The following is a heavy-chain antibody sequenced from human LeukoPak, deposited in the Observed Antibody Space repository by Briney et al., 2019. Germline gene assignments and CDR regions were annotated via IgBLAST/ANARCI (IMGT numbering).Heavy chain of an antibody. Sequence: SETLSVTCTVSGGSISSSSYYWSWIRQPPGKGLEWIGYIYYSGSTNYNPSLKSRVTISVDTSKNQFSLKLSSVTAADTAVYYCARVVVPAAIDYWGQGTLVTVSS. D-gene: IGHD2-2*01. CDR2: IYYSGST. CDR3: ARVVVPAAIDY. J-gene: IGHJ4*02. CDR1: GGSISSSSYY. V-gene: IGHV4-61*01.